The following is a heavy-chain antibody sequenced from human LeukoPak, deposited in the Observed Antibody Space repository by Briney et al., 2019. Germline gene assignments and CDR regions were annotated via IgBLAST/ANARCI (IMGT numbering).Heavy chain of an antibody. CDR1: GGPISSYY. D-gene: IGHD2-15*01. CDR2: IYTSGST. V-gene: IGHV4-4*07. CDR3: ARGYCSGGSCYHQDNWFDP. J-gene: IGHJ5*02. Sequence: SETLSLTCTVSGGPISSYYWSWIRQPAGKGLEWIGRIYTSGSTNYNPSLKSRVTMSVDTSKNQFSLKLSSVTAADTAVYYCARGYCSGGSCYHQDNWFDPWGQGTLVTVSS.